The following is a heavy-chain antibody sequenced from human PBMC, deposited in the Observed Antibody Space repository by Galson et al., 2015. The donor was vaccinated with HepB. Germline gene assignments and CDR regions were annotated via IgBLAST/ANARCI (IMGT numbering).Heavy chain of an antibody. CDR1: HGSINNYY. J-gene: IGHJ4*02. V-gene: IGHV4-59*08. CDR3: ARHPGRGSVGYAFDL. CDR2: IYYNGDT. D-gene: IGHD5-12*01. Sequence: ETLSLTCSVSHGSINNYYWSWIRQSPGNRLEWIGYIYYNGDTTYNPSLGYRVGMSVDTSINQVSLWLTSVTAADTAVYYCARHPGRGSVGYAFDLWGQGTQVTVSA.